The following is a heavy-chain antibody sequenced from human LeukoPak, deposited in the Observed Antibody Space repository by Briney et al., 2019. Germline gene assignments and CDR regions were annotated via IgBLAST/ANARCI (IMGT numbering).Heavy chain of an antibody. CDR2: IYYSGRT. D-gene: IGHD2-21*02. Sequence: SETLSLTCAVYGGSFSGYYWSWIRQPPGRGLEWIGYIYYSGRTSYNPSLKSRVTISVDTSKNQFSLKLSSVTAADTAVYYCARVKGGDDAFDIWGQGTMVTVSS. CDR1: GGSFSGYY. CDR3: ARVKGGDDAFDI. V-gene: IGHV4-59*01. J-gene: IGHJ3*02.